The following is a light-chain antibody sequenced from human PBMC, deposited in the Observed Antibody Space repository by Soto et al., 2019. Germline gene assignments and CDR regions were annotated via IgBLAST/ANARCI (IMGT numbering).Light chain of an antibody. CDR2: EAT. Sequence: QSALTQPSSVSGSPGQSITISCTGSSSDVGTYDLVSWYQHHPGAAPKLMIYEATRRPSGISNRFSGSKSGNTASLTISGLQAEDEADYYCCSFAGSNSWVFGGGTKLTVL. CDR3: CSFAGSNSWV. CDR1: SSDVGTYDL. V-gene: IGLV2-23*01. J-gene: IGLJ3*02.